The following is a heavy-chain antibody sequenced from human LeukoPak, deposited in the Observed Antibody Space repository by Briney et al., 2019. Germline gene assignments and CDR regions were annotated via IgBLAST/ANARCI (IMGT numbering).Heavy chain of an antibody. J-gene: IGHJ3*02. V-gene: IGHV3-23*01. CDR3: ARGPNYDILTGWRKTHNAFDI. CDR1: GFPLSSYA. D-gene: IGHD3-9*01. CDR2: TSSSDPGT. Sequence: GGSLRLSCAASGFPLSSYAMSWVRQGPGKGLEWVAATSSSDPGTYHADSVKGRFTISRDNSKNTLILQMNSLRAEDTAVYYCARGPNYDILTGWRKTHNAFDIWGQGTMVTVSS.